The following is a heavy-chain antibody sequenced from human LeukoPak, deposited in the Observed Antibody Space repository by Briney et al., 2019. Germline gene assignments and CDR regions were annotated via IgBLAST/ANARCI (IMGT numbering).Heavy chain of an antibody. D-gene: IGHD4-17*01. CDR3: ARAIMTTVSTDAFDI. CDR2: VYYSGST. V-gene: IGHV4-59*12. Sequence: SETLSLTCTVSGGSIISYYWSWIRQPPGKGLEWIGYVYYSGSTTYNPSLKSRVTISVDTSKNQFSLKLSSVTAADTAVYYCARAIMTTVSTDAFDIWGQGTMVTVSS. CDR1: GGSIISYY. J-gene: IGHJ3*02.